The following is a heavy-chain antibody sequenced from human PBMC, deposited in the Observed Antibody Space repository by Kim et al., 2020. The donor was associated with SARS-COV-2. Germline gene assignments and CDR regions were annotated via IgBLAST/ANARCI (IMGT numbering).Heavy chain of an antibody. V-gene: IGHV3-73*01. CDR2: IRSKANSYAT. J-gene: IGHJ6*02. D-gene: IGHD5-18*01. Sequence: GGSLRLSCAASGFTFSGSAMHWVRQASGKGLEWVGRIRSKANSYATAYAASVKGRFTISRDDSKNTAYLQMNSLKTEDTAVYYCTRHQIYSPQQLWLLGDGYYGMDVWGQGTTVTVSS. CDR1: GFTFSGSA. CDR3: TRHQIYSPQQLWLLGDGYYGMDV.